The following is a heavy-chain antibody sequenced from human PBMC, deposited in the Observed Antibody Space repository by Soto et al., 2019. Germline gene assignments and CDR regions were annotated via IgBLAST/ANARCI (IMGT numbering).Heavy chain of an antibody. CDR1: GFTVSRNY. J-gene: IGHJ3*02. CDR2: VYTNGNT. Sequence: EVQVMESGGDLVQPGGSLRLSCEAAGFTVSRNYMSWVRQAPGKGLECVSVVYTNGNTYFADSVMGRFTVSRDNSRNTLYLQMNSLRVEDTAVYFCARSAAVIVGYAFETWGPGTMVTVSS. V-gene: IGHV3-66*01. CDR3: ARSAAVIVGYAFET. D-gene: IGHD3-22*01.